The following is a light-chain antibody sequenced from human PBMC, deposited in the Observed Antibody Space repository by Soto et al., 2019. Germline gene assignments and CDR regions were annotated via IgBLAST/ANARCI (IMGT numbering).Light chain of an antibody. Sequence: ELVLTQSPGTMSLSPGERATLSCRASQTVNGNYLGWYQQKPGQAPRLIIYGTSSRATGIPDRFSGSGSGTDFTLTISRLEPEDFAVYYCQQCGSLPGTFGQGTRVDIK. CDR3: QQCGSLPGT. V-gene: IGKV3-20*01. CDR2: GTS. J-gene: IGKJ1*01. CDR1: QTVNGNY.